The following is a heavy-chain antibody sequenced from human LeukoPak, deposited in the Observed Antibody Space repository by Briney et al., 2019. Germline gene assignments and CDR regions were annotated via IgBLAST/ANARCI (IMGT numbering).Heavy chain of an antibody. CDR3: ARDPWGASFDY. Sequence: GGSLRLSCAASGFTLSSYWMSWVRQAPGKGLEWVANLKQDGSEKYYVDSVKGRFTISRDNAKNSLYLQMNSLRAEDTAVYYCARDPWGASFDYWGQGTLVTVSS. J-gene: IGHJ4*02. CDR2: LKQDGSEK. V-gene: IGHV3-7*01. CDR1: GFTLSSYW. D-gene: IGHD3-16*01.